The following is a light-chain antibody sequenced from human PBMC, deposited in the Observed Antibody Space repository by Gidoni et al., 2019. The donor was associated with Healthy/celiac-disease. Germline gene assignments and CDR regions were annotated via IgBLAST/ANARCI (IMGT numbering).Light chain of an antibody. CDR1: QSVSSN. Sequence: EIVMTQSPATLSVSPGERATLSCRASQSVSSNLAWYQQKPVQAPRLLIYGASTRATCIPAMFSGSGSGTEFTLTISSLQSEDFAVYYCQQYNNWPPLTFGGGTKVEIK. CDR2: GAS. CDR3: QQYNNWPPLT. J-gene: IGKJ4*01. V-gene: IGKV3-15*01.